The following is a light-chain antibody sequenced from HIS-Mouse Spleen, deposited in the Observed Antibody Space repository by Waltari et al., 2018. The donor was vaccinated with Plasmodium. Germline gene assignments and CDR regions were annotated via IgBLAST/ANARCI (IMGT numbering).Light chain of an antibody. V-gene: IGLV2-11*01. Sequence: QSALTQPRSVSGSPVQSLTISCPGTLTPFGGYNYVSWYQQPPGKAPKPMIYDVSKRPSGVPDRFSGSKSGNTASLTISGLQAEDEADYYCCSYAGSYTYVFGTGTKVTVL. CDR3: CSYAGSYTYV. CDR2: DVS. J-gene: IGLJ1*01. CDR1: LTPFGGYNY.